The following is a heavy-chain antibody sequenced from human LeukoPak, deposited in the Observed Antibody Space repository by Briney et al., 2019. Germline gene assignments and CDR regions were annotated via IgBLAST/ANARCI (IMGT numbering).Heavy chain of an antibody. CDR2: ISSSSSTI. CDR1: GFTFSSYS. V-gene: IGHV3-48*01. CDR3: ARAVYSSGWYWEESFDY. Sequence: GGSLRLSCAASGFTFSSYSMNWVRQAPGKGLEWVSYISSSSSTIYYADCVRGRFTISRDNAKNSLYLQMNSLRAEDTAVYYCARAVYSSGWYWEESFDYWGQGTLVTVSS. J-gene: IGHJ4*02. D-gene: IGHD6-19*01.